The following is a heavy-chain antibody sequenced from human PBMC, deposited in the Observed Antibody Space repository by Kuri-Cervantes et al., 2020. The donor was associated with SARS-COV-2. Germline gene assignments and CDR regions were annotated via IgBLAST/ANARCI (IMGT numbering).Heavy chain of an antibody. Sequence: GGSLRLSCAASGFTFSDYYMSWVRQAPGKGLEWVAVIWYNGSNKYCADSVKGRFTISRDNSKNTLYLQMNSLRAEDTAVYYCAREEHYDFWSGYLPPYGMDVWGQGTTVTVSS. CDR3: AREEHYDFWSGYLPPYGMDV. D-gene: IGHD3-3*01. V-gene: IGHV3-33*08. CDR2: IWYNGSNK. J-gene: IGHJ6*02. CDR1: GFTFSDYY.